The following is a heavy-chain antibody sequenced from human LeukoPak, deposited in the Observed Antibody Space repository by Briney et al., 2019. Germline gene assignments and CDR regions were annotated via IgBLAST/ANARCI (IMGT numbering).Heavy chain of an antibody. CDR1: GGSISSGDYY. CDR3: ARVGGGYYQFDY. Sequence: SETLSLTCTVSGGSISSGDYYWSWIRQPPGKGLEWIGYIYYSGSTYYNASLKSRVTISVDTSKNQFSLKLSSVTAADTAVYYCARVGGGYYQFDYWGQGTLVTVSS. CDR2: IYYSGST. D-gene: IGHD3-22*01. V-gene: IGHV4-30-4*01. J-gene: IGHJ4*02.